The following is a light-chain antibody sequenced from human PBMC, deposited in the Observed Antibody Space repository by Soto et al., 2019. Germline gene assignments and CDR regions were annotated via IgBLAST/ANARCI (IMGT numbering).Light chain of an antibody. J-gene: IGKJ1*01. CDR2: AAS. Sequence: DIQMTQSPSSLSASVGDKVTITCRASLGITNRLAWYQQKPGKVPQLLIYAASTLQPGVPSRFSGSGSGTDFTLTVSSLQPEDVATYYCQSYDGGPPGGAFSQGTKVEIK. CDR3: QSYDGGPPGGA. CDR1: LGITNR. V-gene: IGKV1-27*01.